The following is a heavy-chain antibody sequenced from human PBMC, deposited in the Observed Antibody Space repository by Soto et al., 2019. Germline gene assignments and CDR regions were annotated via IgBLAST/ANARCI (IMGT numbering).Heavy chain of an antibody. CDR1: GNTFTNYY. CDR3: ARGGHVVVVTAAFDY. CDR2: VNPSGGHT. Sequence: QVQLMQSGAEVKKPGVSVKVSCKASGNTFTNYYIHWVRQAPGQGLEWMGTVNPSGGHTTYSQNFLGRVTMTRDKSTSTLYMELTSLTSDDTAVYYCARGGHVVVVTAAFDYWGQGTLVTVSS. D-gene: IGHD2-21*02. J-gene: IGHJ4*02. V-gene: IGHV1-46*01.